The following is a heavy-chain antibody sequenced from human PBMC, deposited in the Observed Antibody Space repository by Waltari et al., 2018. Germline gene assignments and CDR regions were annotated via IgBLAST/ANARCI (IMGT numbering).Heavy chain of an antibody. CDR3: ATYLGASLGTAAFDV. CDR2: MSYSGPT. V-gene: IGHV4-39*01. CDR1: GGSIRRNRHY. J-gene: IGHJ3*01. Sequence: QLQLQESGPGLVKPSETLSITCSVSGGSIRRNRHYWVWIRQPPGQGLEWIGTMSYSGPTYRSPSLNSRVTISRDTSKNQLSLKLASMTAADSAVYFCATYLGASLGTAAFDVWGQGTMVTVSS. D-gene: IGHD1-1*01.